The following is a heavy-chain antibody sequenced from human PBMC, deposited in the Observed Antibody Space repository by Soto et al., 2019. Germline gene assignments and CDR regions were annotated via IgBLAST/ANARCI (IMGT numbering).Heavy chain of an antibody. J-gene: IGHJ4*02. V-gene: IGHV4-34*01. CDR1: GGSFSGYY. CDR2: INHSGST. Sequence: SETLSLTCAVYGGSFSGYYWSWIRQPPGKGLEWIGEINHSGSTNYNPSLKSRVTISVDTSKNQFSLKLSSVTAADTAVYYCARGMGRVVRFLEWLLPFDDWGQGTLVTVSS. D-gene: IGHD3-3*01. CDR3: ARGMGRVVRFLEWLLPFDD.